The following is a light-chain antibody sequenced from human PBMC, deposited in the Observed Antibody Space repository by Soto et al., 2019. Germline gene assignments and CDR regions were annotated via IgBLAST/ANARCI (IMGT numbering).Light chain of an antibody. J-gene: IGLJ1*01. CDR1: SSNIGADYD. CDR3: QSFDSSLSGYV. CDR2: GNS. V-gene: IGLV1-40*01. Sequence: QAVVTQPPSVSGAPGQRVTISCTGSSSNIGADYDVHWYQQFPGTAPKLLIFGNSNRPSGVPDRFSASKSGTSASLAITGLQAEDEADYYCQSFDSSLSGYVFGTGTKLTVL.